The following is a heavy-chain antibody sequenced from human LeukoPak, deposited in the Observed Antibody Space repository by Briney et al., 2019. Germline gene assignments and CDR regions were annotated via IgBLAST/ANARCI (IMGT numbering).Heavy chain of an antibody. CDR1: GFTFSSYS. CDR3: ARDLFYYDSSGYYYFDY. Sequence: GGSLRLSCAASGFTFSSYSMNWVRQAPGKGLEWVSSISRSSSYIYYADSVKGRFTISRDNAKNSLYLQMNSLRAEDTAVYYCARDLFYYDSSGYYYFDYWGQGTLVTVSS. J-gene: IGHJ4*02. CDR2: ISRSSSYI. D-gene: IGHD3-22*01. V-gene: IGHV3-21*01.